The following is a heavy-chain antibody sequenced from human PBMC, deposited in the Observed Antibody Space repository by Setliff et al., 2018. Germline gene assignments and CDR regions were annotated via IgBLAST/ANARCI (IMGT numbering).Heavy chain of an antibody. CDR1: GYTFTSYG. J-gene: IGHJ4*02. CDR3: ARGLKLRYFDWPIDY. CDR2: INPSGGTT. V-gene: IGHV1-8*02. D-gene: IGHD3-9*01. Sequence: ASVKVSCKASGYTFTSYGINWVRQATGQGLEWMGIINPSGGTTSYAQKFQGRVTMTRNTSISTAYMELSSLRSEDTAVYYCARGLKLRYFDWPIDYWGQGTLVTVSS.